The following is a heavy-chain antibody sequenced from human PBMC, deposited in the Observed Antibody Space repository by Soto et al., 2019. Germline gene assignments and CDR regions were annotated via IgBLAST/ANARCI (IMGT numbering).Heavy chain of an antibody. CDR2: IWYDGSNK. CDR1: GFTFSSYG. CDR3: ARSIVNYYDSSGYMWFDP. D-gene: IGHD3-22*01. V-gene: IGHV3-33*01. Sequence: QVQLVESGGGVVQPGRSLRLSCAASGFTFSSYGMHWVRQAPGKGLEWVAVIWYDGSNKYYADSVKGRFTISRDNSKNTMYLQMNSLRAEDTAVYYGARSIVNYYDSSGYMWFDPWGQGTLVTVSS. J-gene: IGHJ5*02.